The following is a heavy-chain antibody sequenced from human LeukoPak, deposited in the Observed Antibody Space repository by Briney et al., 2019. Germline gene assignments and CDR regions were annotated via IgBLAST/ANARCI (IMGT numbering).Heavy chain of an antibody. V-gene: IGHV3-74*01. Sequence: GGSLRLPCAASGFTFNNYWMHWIRQAPGKGLVWVSRIHSDGTTRYTDSVKGRFTISRDNAKNTLYLQMNSLRAEDTGVYYCVREYPASFDYWGQGALVTVSS. J-gene: IGHJ4*02. CDR3: VREYPASFDY. CDR1: GFTFNNYW. CDR2: IHSDGTT.